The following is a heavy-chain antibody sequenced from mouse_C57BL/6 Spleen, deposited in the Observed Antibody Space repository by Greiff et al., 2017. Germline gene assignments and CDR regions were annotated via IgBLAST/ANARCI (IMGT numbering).Heavy chain of an antibody. CDR2: IDPENGDT. V-gene: IGHV14-4*01. CDR3: TTDSNSWFAY. Sequence: VQLQQSGAELVRPGASVKLSCTASVFNIKDDYMHWVKQRPEQGLEWIGWIDPENGDTEYASKFQGKATITADTSSNTAYLQLSSLTSEDTAVYYCTTDSNSWFAYWGQGTLVTVSA. D-gene: IGHD2-5*01. J-gene: IGHJ3*01. CDR1: VFNIKDDY.